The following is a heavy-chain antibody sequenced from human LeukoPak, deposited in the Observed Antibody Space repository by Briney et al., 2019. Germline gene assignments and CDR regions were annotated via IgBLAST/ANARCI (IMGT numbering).Heavy chain of an antibody. D-gene: IGHD4-23*01. J-gene: IGHJ4*02. CDR3: ARVDGGLDFDY. Sequence: SETLSLTCTVSGGSISSGDYYWSWIRQPPGKGLEWIGYIYYSGSTYYNPSLKSRVTISVDTSKNQFSLKLSSVTAADTAVYYCARVDGGLDFDYWGQGTLVTVSS. V-gene: IGHV4-30-4*08. CDR2: IYYSGST. CDR1: GGSISSGDYY.